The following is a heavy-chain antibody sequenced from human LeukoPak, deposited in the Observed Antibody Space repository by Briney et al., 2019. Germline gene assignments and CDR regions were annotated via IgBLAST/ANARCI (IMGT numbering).Heavy chain of an antibody. J-gene: IGHJ4*02. D-gene: IGHD3-22*01. CDR2: ISAYNGNT. CDR1: GYTFTSYG. CDR3: ARVDYYDSSGQYHFDY. Sequence: SVKVSCKASGYTFTSYGISWVRQAPGQGLEWMGWISAYNGNTNYAQKLQGRVTTTTDTSTSTAYMELRSLRSDDTAVYYCARVDYYDSSGQYHFDYWGQGTLVTVSS. V-gene: IGHV1-18*01.